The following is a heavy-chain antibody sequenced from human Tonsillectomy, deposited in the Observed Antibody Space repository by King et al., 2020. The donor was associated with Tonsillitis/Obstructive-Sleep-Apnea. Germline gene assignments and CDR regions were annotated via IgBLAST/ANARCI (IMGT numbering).Heavy chain of an antibody. V-gene: IGHV4-34*01. J-gene: IGHJ3*02. CDR3: ARDPIVLVPAAIPSAFDI. D-gene: IGHD2-2*02. CDR1: GGSFSGYY. CDR2: INNSGST. Sequence: VQLQQWGAGLLKPSETLSLTCAVYGGSFSGYYWSWVRQPPGKGLEWIGEINNSGSTNYNPSLKSRFTLSLDTSKNQLSLKLSSVTAADTAVYYCARDPIVLVPAAIPSAFDIWGQGTMVTVSS.